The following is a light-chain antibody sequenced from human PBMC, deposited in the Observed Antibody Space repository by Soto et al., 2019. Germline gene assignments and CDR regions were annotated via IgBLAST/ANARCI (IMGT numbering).Light chain of an antibody. V-gene: IGKV3-11*01. CDR2: DAS. CDR3: QQRSKWVT. CDR1: QSVSSSY. Sequence: EIVLAQSPGTLSLSPGERATLSCRASQSVSSSYLAWYQQKPGQAPRLLIYDASNRATGIPARFSGSGSGTDFTLTISSLEPEDFAVYYCQQRSKWVTFGRGTKVDI. J-gene: IGKJ4*01.